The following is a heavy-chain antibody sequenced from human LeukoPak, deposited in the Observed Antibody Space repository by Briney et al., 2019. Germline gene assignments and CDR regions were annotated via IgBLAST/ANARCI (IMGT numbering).Heavy chain of an antibody. CDR1: GFTVSSNY. CDR3: ARERDDSSGYYHYYGMDV. J-gene: IGHJ6*02. V-gene: IGHV3-66*01. CDR2: IYSGGST. D-gene: IGHD3-22*01. Sequence: GGYLRLSCAASGFTVSSNYMSWVRQAPGKGLEWVSVIYSGGSTYYADSVKGRFTISRDNSKNTLYLQMNSLRAEDTAVYYCARERDDSSGYYHYYGMDVWGQGTTVTVSS.